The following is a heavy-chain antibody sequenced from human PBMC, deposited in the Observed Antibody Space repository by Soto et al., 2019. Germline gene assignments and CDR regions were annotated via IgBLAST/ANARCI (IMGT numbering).Heavy chain of an antibody. V-gene: IGHV1-69*01. CDR2: IIPLFGTT. J-gene: IGHJ6*02. D-gene: IGHD7-27*01. CDR1: GDTFKNCV. CDR3: AAELGFGKLAVV. Sequence: QVQVVQSGVEVRRPGSSVKVSCKASGDTFKNCVISWVRQAPGQGLEWMGGIIPLFGTTDFAQRFQGRLTIMTDESTTTAYMELSRRRSEDTATYYCAAELGFGKLAVVWGQGTTVIVSS.